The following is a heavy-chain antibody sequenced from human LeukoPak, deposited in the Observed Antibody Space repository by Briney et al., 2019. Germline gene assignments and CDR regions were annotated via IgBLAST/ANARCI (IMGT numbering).Heavy chain of an antibody. CDR3: AKGSSSGWYGNWFDP. CDR2: ISWNSGSI. V-gene: IGHV3-9*01. Sequence: GGSLRLSCAASGFTFDDYAMHWVRQAPGKGLEGVSGISWNSGSIGYADSVKGRFTISRDNAKNSLYLQMNSLRAEDTALYYCAKGSSSGWYGNWFDPWGQGTLVTVSS. D-gene: IGHD6-19*01. CDR1: GFTFDDYA. J-gene: IGHJ5*02.